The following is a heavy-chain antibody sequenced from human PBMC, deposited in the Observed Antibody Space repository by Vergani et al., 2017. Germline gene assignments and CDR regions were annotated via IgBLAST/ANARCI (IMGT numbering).Heavy chain of an antibody. CDR1: GGSISSYY. V-gene: IGHV4-59*01. CDR2: IYYSGST. J-gene: IGHJ4*02. CDR3: ARTGPKYCSGGSCYLDY. Sequence: QVQLQESGPGLVKPSETLSLTCTVSGGSISSYYWSWIRQPPGKGLEWIGYIYYSGSTNYNPSLKSRVTISVDTSKNQFSLKLSSVTAADTAVYYCARTGPKYCSGGSCYLDYWGQGILVTVSA. D-gene: IGHD2-15*01.